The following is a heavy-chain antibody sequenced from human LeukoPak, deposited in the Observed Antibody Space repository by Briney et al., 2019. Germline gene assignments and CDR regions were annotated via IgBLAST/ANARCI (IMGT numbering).Heavy chain of an antibody. D-gene: IGHD3-3*01. CDR3: ARSTYDLWSSYLAPNYYYDMDA. V-gene: IGHV1-69*05. Sequence: ASVTVSFTASGGTFSSYAISWVRQAPGQGLEWMGGIIPIFGTAKYAQKFQGRVTITTDESTSTAYMELSSLRSEDTAVYYCARSTYDLWSSYLAPNYYYDMDACGKGTTVTVSS. CDR2: IIPIFGTA. J-gene: IGHJ6*03. CDR1: GGTFSSYA.